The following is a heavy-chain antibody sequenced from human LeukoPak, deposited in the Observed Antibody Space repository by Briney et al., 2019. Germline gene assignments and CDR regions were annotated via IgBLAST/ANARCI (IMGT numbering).Heavy chain of an antibody. D-gene: IGHD4-23*01. CDR3: ARAITTVVTGHDY. V-gene: IGHV1-18*01. CDR2: ISAYNGNT. J-gene: IGHJ4*02. Sequence: ASVKVSCKVSGYTLTELSMHWVRQAPGKGLEWMGWISAYNGNTNYAQKLQGRVTMTTDTSTSTAYMELRSLRSDDTAVYYCARAITTVVTGHDYWGQGTLVTVSS. CDR1: GYTLTELS.